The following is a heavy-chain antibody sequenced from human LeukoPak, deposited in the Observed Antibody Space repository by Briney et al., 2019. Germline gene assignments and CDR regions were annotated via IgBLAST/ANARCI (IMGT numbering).Heavy chain of an antibody. CDR1: GYTFTGYY. J-gene: IGHJ6*02. V-gene: IGHV1-2*02. D-gene: IGHD6-25*01. CDR2: INPNSGGT. Sequence: ASVKVSCKAAGYTFTGYYMHWVRQAPGQGLEWMGWINPNSGGTNYAQKFQGRVTMTRDTSISTAYMELSRLRSDDTAVYYCARDPRAASNGMDVWGQGTTVTVSS. CDR3: ARDPRAASNGMDV.